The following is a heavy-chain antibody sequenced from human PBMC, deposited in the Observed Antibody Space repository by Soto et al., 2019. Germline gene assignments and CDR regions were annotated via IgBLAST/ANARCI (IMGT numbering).Heavy chain of an antibody. V-gene: IGHV1-18*01. Sequence: QVQLVQSETEVKKPGASVKVSCKASGYIFTNYDITWVRQAPGQGLEWMGWVSGYNGNTKYAQKFQDRVTMTTDAPTSTVYVELRSLISDGTAVYYCARFGSAAYYYYGVDVWGQGTTVCVSS. CDR2: VSGYNGNT. D-gene: IGHD3-10*01. J-gene: IGHJ6*02. CDR1: GYIFTNYD. CDR3: ARFGSAAYYYYGVDV.